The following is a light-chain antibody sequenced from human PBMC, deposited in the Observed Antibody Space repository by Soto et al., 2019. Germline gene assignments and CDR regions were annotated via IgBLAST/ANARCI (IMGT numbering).Light chain of an antibody. CDR1: QGIRND. CDR2: GAS. V-gene: IGKV1-6*01. CDR3: LQDINYPWT. J-gene: IGKJ1*01. Sequence: AIQMTQSPSSLSAYVGARVTITCRASQGIRNDLDWFQQKPGKPPKVLIYGASNLQSGVPPRFSGSGSGTDFTLAISSLQPEDSATYYCLQDINYPWTFGQGTKVDIK.